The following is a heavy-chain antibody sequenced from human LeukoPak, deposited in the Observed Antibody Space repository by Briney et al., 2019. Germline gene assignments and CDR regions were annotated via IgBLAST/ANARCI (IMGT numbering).Heavy chain of an antibody. V-gene: IGHV3-74*01. D-gene: IGHD4-17*01. CDR3: ARLERSSTYGPYFDY. Sequence: GGSLRLSCAASGFSFTSSVMHWVRQAPGKGLEWVSRINSDGSRTSYADSVKGRFTISRDNAKNTLYLQMNSLRAEDTAVYYCARLERSSTYGPYFDYWGQGTLVTVSS. CDR1: GFSFTSSV. CDR2: INSDGSRT. J-gene: IGHJ4*02.